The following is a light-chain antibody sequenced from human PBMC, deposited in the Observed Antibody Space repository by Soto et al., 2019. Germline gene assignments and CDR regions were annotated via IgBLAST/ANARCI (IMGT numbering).Light chain of an antibody. Sequence: QSALTQPASVSGSPGQSITISCTGSYSDVDGYDYVSWYQQHPGKAPKLIIFEVSNRPSGVSYRFSGSKSATMASLTISGLQAEDEADYYCSSYSRSSTYVFGTGTK. J-gene: IGLJ1*01. CDR3: SSYSRSSTYV. CDR2: EVS. CDR1: YSDVDGYDY. V-gene: IGLV2-14*01.